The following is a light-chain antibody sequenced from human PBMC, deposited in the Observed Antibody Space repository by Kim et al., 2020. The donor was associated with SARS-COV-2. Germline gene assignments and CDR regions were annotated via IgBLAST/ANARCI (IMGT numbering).Light chain of an antibody. V-gene: IGLV2-14*03. Sequence: GPSITISCTGTSSDIGGYNYVSWYQQHPGKPPKLMISDVSKRPSGVSNRFSGSKSGNTASLTISGLQADDEADYYCSSYTASSTWVFGGGTQLTVL. CDR1: SSDIGGYNY. CDR3: SSYTASSTWV. CDR2: DVS. J-gene: IGLJ3*02.